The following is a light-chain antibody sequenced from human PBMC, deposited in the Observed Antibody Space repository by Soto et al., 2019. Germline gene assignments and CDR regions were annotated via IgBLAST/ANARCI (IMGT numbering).Light chain of an antibody. CDR3: QQLNIYPLP. CDR1: QGISTY. J-gene: IGKJ4*01. Sequence: DIQMTQSPSTLSASVGERVTITCRASQGISTYLAWYQQKPGKAPKLLIYAASTLQSGVPSRFSGSGSGTEFPLTISSLQPEDFATYYCQQLNIYPLPFGGGTKVDI. V-gene: IGKV1-9*01. CDR2: AAS.